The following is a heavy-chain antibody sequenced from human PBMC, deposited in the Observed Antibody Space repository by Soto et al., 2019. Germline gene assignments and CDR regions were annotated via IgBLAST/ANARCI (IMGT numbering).Heavy chain of an antibody. J-gene: IGHJ3*02. D-gene: IGHD6-13*01. CDR1: GYSFTSYW. Sequence: PGESLKIYFKGSGYSFTSYWICWVRQMPGKGLEWMGIIYPGDSDTRYSPSFQGQVTISDDNSISNAYLQWSSLKASDTAMYYCARCGAAAGAGSFDIWGQGTLVTVSS. V-gene: IGHV5-51*01. CDR2: IYPGDSDT. CDR3: ARCGAAAGAGSFDI.